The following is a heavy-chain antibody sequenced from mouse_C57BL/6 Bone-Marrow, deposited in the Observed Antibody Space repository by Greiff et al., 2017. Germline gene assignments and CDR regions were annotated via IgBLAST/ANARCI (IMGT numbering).Heavy chain of an antibody. D-gene: IGHD4-1*01. CDR2: IYPRSGNT. J-gene: IGHJ3*01. V-gene: IGHV1-81*01. CDR1: GYTFTSYG. CDR3: ARNWEGGFAY. Sequence: VQLQQSGAELARPGASVKLSCKASGYTFTSYGISWVKQRTGQGLEWIGEIYPRSGNTYYNEKFKGKATLTADKSSSTAYMVLRSLTSEDSAVYFCARNWEGGFAYWGQGTLVTVSA.